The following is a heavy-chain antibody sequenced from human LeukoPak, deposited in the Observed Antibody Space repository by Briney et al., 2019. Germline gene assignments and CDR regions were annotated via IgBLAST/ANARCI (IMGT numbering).Heavy chain of an antibody. Sequence: SETLSLTCTVSGCSISSYYWSWIRQPPGKGLEWIGYIYYGGSTNYNPSLKSTVTISVYTSKNQFSLKLSSVTAADTAVYYCARGLERVDYWGQGTLVTVSS. V-gene: IGHV4-59*01. D-gene: IGHD1-1*01. CDR3: ARGLERVDY. J-gene: IGHJ4*02. CDR1: GCSISSYY. CDR2: IYYGGST.